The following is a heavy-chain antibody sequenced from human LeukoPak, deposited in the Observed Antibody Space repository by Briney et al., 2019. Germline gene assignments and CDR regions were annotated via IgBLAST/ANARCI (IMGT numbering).Heavy chain of an antibody. Sequence: PGGSLRLSCAASGFTFSSYGMNWVRQAPGKGLEWVSYISSSSDTIYYADSVKGRFTISRDNAKNSLYLQMNSLRAEDTAVYYCARRDYHGSNGYYDSSYWGQGTLVTVSS. CDR1: GFTFSSYG. D-gene: IGHD3-22*01. V-gene: IGHV3-48*01. J-gene: IGHJ4*02. CDR2: ISSSSDTI. CDR3: ARRDYHGSNGYYDSSY.